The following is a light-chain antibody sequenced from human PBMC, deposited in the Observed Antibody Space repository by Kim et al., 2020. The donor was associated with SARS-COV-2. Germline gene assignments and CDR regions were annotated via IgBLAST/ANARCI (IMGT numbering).Light chain of an antibody. CDR3: QQYNDSPPYT. CDR1: QSVGGN. CDR2: GAV. J-gene: IGKJ2*01. V-gene: IGKV3-15*01. Sequence: EIVMTQSPASLSVSPQDRVTLSCRASQSVGGNLAWYQQKPGQAPRLLIYGAVTRATGVPVRFSGSGSGTQFTLTINNLQAEDFAVYYCQQYNDSPPYTFGPGTKLEIK.